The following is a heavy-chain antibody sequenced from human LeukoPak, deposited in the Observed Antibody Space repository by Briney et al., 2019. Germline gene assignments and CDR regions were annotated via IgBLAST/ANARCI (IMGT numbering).Heavy chain of an antibody. CDR3: ASVKTGDYHFDY. CDR1: GYTFTSYG. Sequence: ASVKVSCKASGYTFTSYGIIWVRQAPGQGLEWMGWISAYNGNTNYAQKLQGRVTMTTDTSTSTAYMELRSLRSDDTAVYYCASVKTGDYHFDYWGQGTLVTVSS. CDR2: ISAYNGNT. V-gene: IGHV1-18*01. J-gene: IGHJ4*02. D-gene: IGHD4-17*01.